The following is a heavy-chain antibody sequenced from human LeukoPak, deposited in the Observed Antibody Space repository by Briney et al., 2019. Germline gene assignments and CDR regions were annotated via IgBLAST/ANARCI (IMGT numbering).Heavy chain of an antibody. CDR3: ARETTGYYYGMDV. D-gene: IGHD1-14*01. V-gene: IGHV3-66*02. CDR2: IYSGGST. CDR1: RFTVSSNY. Sequence: GGSLRLSCAASRFTVSSNYMSWVRQAPGKGLEWVSVIYSGGSTYYADSVKGRFTISRDNSKNTLYLQMNSLRAEDTAVYYCARETTGYYYGMDVWGQGTTVTVSS. J-gene: IGHJ6*02.